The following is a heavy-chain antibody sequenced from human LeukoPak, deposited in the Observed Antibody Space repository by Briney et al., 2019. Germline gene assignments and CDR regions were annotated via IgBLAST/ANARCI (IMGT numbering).Heavy chain of an antibody. CDR3: ARGDGSWLGGNGWYYH. CDR1: GGFVSSSEYY. V-gene: IGHV4-61*08. Sequence: PSETLSLTCTVSGGFVSSSEYYWTWIRQPPGQGLEWIGYVSYNGSPKYNPSLRSRVTTSIDTNKNQFSLRLSSVTAADTAVYFCARGDGSWLGGNGWYYHWGRGTLVTVSS. D-gene: IGHD2-15*01. CDR2: VSYNGSP. J-gene: IGHJ5*02.